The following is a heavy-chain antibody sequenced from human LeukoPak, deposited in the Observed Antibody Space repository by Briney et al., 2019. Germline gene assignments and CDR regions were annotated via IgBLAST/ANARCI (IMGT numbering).Heavy chain of an antibody. CDR1: GFTVSANY. V-gene: IGHV3-53*01. CDR3: GIIATAGRSIDY. D-gene: IGHD6-13*01. Sequence: GGSLRLSCAASGFTVSANYMTWVRQAPGKGLDWVSVIYSGGTTYYADSVEGRFTISRGNSKNTLFLQMNSLRVEDTAVYYCGIIATAGRSIDYWGQGTLVTVSS. CDR2: IYSGGTT. J-gene: IGHJ4*02.